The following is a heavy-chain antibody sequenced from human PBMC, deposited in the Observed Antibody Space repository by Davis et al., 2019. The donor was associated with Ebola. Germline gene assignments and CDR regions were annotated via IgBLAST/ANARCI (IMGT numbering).Heavy chain of an antibody. CDR2: MNPNSGNT. D-gene: IGHD3-10*01. CDR3: AREGLGGSGSYYKRNLDY. V-gene: IGHV1-8*01. Sequence: ASVKVSCKASGYTFTNYDVHWVRQGTGQGLEWIGWMNPNSGNTGYGQKFQGRVTMTTDTSTSTAYMELRSLRSDDTAVYYCAREGLGGSGSYYKRNLDYWGQGTLVTVSS. CDR1: GYTFTNYD. J-gene: IGHJ4*02.